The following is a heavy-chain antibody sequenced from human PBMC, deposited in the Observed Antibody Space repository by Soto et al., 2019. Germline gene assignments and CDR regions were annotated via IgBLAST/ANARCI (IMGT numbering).Heavy chain of an antibody. CDR2: INAGNGNT. CDR1: GYTFNSYA. V-gene: IGHV1-3*01. CDR3: ARSLGYCSGGSCYDQTDFDY. Sequence: GASVKVSCKASGYTFNSYAMHWVRQAPGQRLEWMGWINAGNGNTKYSQKFQGRVTITRDTSASTAYMELSSLRSEDTAVYYCARSLGYCSGGSCYDQTDFDYWGQGTLVTVSS. D-gene: IGHD2-15*01. J-gene: IGHJ4*02.